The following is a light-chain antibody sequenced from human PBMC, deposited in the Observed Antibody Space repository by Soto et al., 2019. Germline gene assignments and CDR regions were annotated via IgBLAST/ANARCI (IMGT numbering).Light chain of an antibody. CDR2: AAS. J-gene: IGKJ1*01. CDR1: QSIDRY. CDR3: HQRGT. V-gene: IGKV1-39*01. Sequence: IVVTQSPCSLSASIGDRVTITCRASQSIDRYLKWYQQKPGKAPKLLIYAASNMQSGVPSRFSGSGSGTDFTLIIRRLQPADFATDYCHQRGTFGHGTKVDIK.